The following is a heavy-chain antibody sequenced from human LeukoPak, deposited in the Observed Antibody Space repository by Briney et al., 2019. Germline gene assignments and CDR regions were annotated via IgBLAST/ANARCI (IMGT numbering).Heavy chain of an antibody. Sequence: GGSLRLSCAASGFTFSSYGMHWVRQAPGKGLEWVAFIRYDGSNKYYADSVKGRFTISRDNSKNTLYLQMNSLRAEDTAVYYCARRSGARMKYYFDYWGQGTLVTVSS. CDR2: IRYDGSNK. V-gene: IGHV3-30*02. CDR1: GFTFSSYG. D-gene: IGHD1-26*01. CDR3: ARRSGARMKYYFDY. J-gene: IGHJ4*02.